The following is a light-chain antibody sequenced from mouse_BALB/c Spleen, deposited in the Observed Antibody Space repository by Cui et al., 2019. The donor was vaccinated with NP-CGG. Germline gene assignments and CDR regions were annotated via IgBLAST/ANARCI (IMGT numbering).Light chain of an antibody. V-gene: IGLV1*01. J-gene: IGLJ1*01. CDR1: TGTVTTSNY. CDR3: ALWYSNHWM. Sequence: QAVVTQESAFTTSPGETVTLTCRSSTGTVTTSNYANWVQEKPDHLFTGLIGGTNNRPPGVPARFSGSPIGDKAALTITGAQTEDEAIYFCALWYSNHWMFGGGTKLTVL. CDR2: GTN.